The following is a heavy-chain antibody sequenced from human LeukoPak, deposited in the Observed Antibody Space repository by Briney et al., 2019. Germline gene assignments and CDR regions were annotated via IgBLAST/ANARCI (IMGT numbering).Heavy chain of an antibody. V-gene: IGHV1-2*02. J-gene: IGHJ5*02. Sequence: ASVEVSCKASGYTLTGYYMQWVRQAPGQGLEWMGWINPNSGGTNYAQNFQGRVTMTRDTSISTAYMELRGLISDDTAVYYCARVYGSGSPWMNFDPWGQGTRVTVSS. CDR3: ARVYGSGSPWMNFDP. CDR1: GYTLTGYY. D-gene: IGHD3-10*01. CDR2: INPNSGGT.